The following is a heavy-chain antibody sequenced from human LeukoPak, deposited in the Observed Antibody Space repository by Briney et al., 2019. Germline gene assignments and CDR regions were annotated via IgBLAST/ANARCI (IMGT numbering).Heavy chain of an antibody. CDR3: ARDQPFGIAVAGTYFDY. Sequence: PGGSLRLSCAASGFTFSSYSMNWVRQAPGKGLEWVSYISSSSSSTIYYADSVKGRFTISRDNAKNSLYLQMNSLRDEDTAVYYCARDQPFGIAVAGTYFDYWGQGTLVTVSS. V-gene: IGHV3-48*02. CDR2: ISSSSSSTI. CDR1: GFTFSSYS. J-gene: IGHJ4*02. D-gene: IGHD6-19*01.